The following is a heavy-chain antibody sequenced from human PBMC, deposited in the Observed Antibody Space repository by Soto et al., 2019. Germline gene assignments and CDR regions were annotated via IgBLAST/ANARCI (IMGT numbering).Heavy chain of an antibody. V-gene: IGHV1-46*01. CDR3: ASGGYTYGFSAMDV. Sequence: QVQLVQSGAEVKKPGASVKISCKASGYTFSSSYIHWVRQAPGQGLEWMGLINPSGFSTDYAQTFQGRVTVTRDTSTSTVSMELSSLRSEDTPVYYCASGGYTYGFSAMDVWGPGTTVAVSS. J-gene: IGHJ6*02. CDR1: GYTFSSSY. D-gene: IGHD5-18*01. CDR2: INPSGFST.